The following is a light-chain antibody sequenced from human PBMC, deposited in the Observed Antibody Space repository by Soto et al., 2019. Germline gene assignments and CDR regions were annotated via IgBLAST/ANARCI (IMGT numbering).Light chain of an antibody. CDR2: KVS. J-gene: IGKJ2*01. CDR3: VQGTHWPLHT. V-gene: IGKV2-30*01. CDR1: QSLVYSDGNTY. Sequence: DILMTQSPLSLPVTLGQPASISCRSSQSLVYSDGNTYLNWSQQRPGQSPRRLIYKVSNRDSGVPDRFSGSGSGTDFALKISRVEAEDVGIYDCVQGTHWPLHTFGQGTKLEIK.